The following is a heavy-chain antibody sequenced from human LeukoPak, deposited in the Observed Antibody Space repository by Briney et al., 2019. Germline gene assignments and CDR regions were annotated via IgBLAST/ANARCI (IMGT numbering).Heavy chain of an antibody. CDR1: GGSISSSSYY. J-gene: IGHJ4*02. D-gene: IGHD3-9*01. CDR3: ASTRWSYDILTGYYSD. Sequence: SETLSLTCTVSGGSISSSSYYWGWIRQPPGKGLEWIGSIYYSGSTYYNPSLKSRVTISVDTSKNQFSLKLSSVTAADTAVYYCASTRWSYDILTGYYSDWGQGTLVTVSS. V-gene: IGHV4-39*07. CDR2: IYYSGST.